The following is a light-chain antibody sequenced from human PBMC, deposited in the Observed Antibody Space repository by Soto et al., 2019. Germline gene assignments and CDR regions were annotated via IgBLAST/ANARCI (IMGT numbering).Light chain of an antibody. CDR1: SSNIGSNY. J-gene: IGLJ3*02. V-gene: IGLV1-47*01. CDR2: KNN. Sequence: QSVLTQPPSASGTPGQRVTISCSGSSSNIGSNYVYWYKQLPETAPELLIYKNNQRPSGVPDRFSGSKSGTSASLAISGLRSEDEADYYCAAWDDSQSGVFGGGTQLTVL. CDR3: AAWDDSQSGV.